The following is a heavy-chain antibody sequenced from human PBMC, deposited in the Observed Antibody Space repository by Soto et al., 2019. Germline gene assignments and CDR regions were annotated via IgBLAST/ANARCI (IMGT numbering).Heavy chain of an antibody. CDR2: MYHSGST. CDR1: GGSISSYS. V-gene: IGHV4-59*12. J-gene: IGHJ4*02. D-gene: IGHD3-9*01. Sequence: SETLSLTCTVSGGSISSYSWSWIRQPPGKGLEWIGYMYHSGSTYYNPSLKSRVTISIDRSKNQFSLKLSSVTAADTAVYYCARKYYDILTGYYPYYFDYWGQGTLVTVSS. CDR3: ARKYYDILTGYYPYYFDY.